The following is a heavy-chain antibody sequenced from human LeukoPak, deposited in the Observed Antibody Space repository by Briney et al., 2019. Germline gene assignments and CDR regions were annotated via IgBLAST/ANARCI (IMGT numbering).Heavy chain of an antibody. J-gene: IGHJ6*03. CDR1: GYTFTGYY. Sequence: GASVKVSCKASGYTFTGYYMHWVRQAPGQGLEWMGRIIPIFGTANYAQKFQGRVTITTDESTSTAYMELSSLRSEDTAVYYCARVPPAGTGHYYYYYYMDVWGKGTTVTVSS. D-gene: IGHD6-19*01. V-gene: IGHV1-69*05. CDR2: IIPIFGTA. CDR3: ARVPPAGTGHYYYYYYMDV.